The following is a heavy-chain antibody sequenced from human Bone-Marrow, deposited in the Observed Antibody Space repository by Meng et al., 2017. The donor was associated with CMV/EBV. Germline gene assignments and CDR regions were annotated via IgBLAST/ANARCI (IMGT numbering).Heavy chain of an antibody. Sequence: GESLKISCAASGFTFSDYYMSWIRQAPGKELEWVAYVSSTGYTIYFADSVKGRFTISRDNAKNSLYLQMNSLRAEDTAVYYCARVVKRGSGYYFDYWGPGTLVTVSS. CDR3: ARVVKRGSGYYFDY. V-gene: IGHV3-11*04. D-gene: IGHD3-10*01. CDR2: VSSTGYTI. J-gene: IGHJ4*02. CDR1: GFTFSDYY.